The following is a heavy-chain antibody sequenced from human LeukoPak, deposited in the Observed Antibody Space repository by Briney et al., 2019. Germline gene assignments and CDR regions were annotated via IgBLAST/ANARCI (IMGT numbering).Heavy chain of an antibody. CDR1: GGSFSGYY. J-gene: IGHJ4*02. D-gene: IGHD3-10*01. CDR3: AVLVRGAYRGYLFDY. Sequence: SETLSLTCAVYGGSFSGYYWTWIRQPPGKGLEWIGEITHSGSTDYNPSLQSRVTISVDTSKNHFSLKLSSVTVADTAASYCAVLVRGAYRGYLFDYWGQGTQVTVSS. V-gene: IGHV4-34*01. CDR2: ITHSGST.